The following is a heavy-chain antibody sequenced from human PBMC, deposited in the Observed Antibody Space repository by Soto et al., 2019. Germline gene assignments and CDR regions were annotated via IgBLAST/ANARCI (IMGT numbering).Heavy chain of an antibody. J-gene: IGHJ5*02. CDR3: ASASGATVS. V-gene: IGHV3-33*01. Sequence: QVQLVESGGGVVHPGRSLRLSCAASGFNFSNYGMQWVRQAPGKGLEWGAHIWYDGSNKYYADSVKGRFTISRDNSKNTLYLQMASLRPDDTAVYYCASASGATVSWGQGTLVT. D-gene: IGHD3-10*01. CDR2: IWYDGSNK. CDR1: GFNFSNYG.